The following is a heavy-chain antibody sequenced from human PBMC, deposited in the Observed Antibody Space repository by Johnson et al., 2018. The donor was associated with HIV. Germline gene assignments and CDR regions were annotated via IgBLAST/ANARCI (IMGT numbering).Heavy chain of an antibody. CDR1: GFTFDDYA. D-gene: IGHD6-13*01. CDR3: APAGPDAFDI. J-gene: IGHJ3*02. V-gene: IGHV3-9*01. Sequence: VQLVESGGGLVQPGRSLKLSCAASGFTFDDYAMHWVRQAPGKGLEWVSGISWNSGNIGYADSVKGRFTISRDNSKNTLYLQMNSLRAEDTAVYYCAPAGPDAFDIWGQGTMVTVSS. CDR2: ISWNSGNI.